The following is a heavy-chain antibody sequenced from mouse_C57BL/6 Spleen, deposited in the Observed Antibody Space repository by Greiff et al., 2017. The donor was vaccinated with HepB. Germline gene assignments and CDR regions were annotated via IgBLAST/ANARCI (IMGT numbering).Heavy chain of an antibody. CDR2: IYPGSGST. CDR3: AREENDYDVDYFDY. CDR1: GYTFTSYW. D-gene: IGHD2-4*01. J-gene: IGHJ2*01. V-gene: IGHV1-55*01. Sequence: QVQLQQPGAELVKPGASVKMSCKASGYTFTSYWITWVKQRPGQGLEWIGDIYPGSGSTNYNEKFKSKATLTVDTSSSTAYMQLSSLTSEDSAVYYCAREENDYDVDYFDYWGQGTTLTVSS.